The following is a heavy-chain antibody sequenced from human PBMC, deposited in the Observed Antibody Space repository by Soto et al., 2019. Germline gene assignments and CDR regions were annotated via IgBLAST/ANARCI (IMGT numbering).Heavy chain of an antibody. CDR1: GHTFSSHS. Sequence: QVQLVQSGAEVKKPGSSVKVSCKSSGHTFSSHSINWVRQAPGQGLEWMGGIIPIFGPANFAKKFQGRVTITADESTTTAYMELNSLRSEDTAVYYCATGSFNSTGGRIGYHCNAMDVWGQGTTGTVSS. D-gene: IGHD2-2*01. CDR3: ATGSFNSTGGRIGYHCNAMDV. J-gene: IGHJ6*02. CDR2: IIPIFGPA. V-gene: IGHV1-69*01.